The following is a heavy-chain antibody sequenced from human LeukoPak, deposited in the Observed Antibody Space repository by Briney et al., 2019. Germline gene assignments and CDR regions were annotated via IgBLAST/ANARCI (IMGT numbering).Heavy chain of an antibody. CDR1: GGSISSGGYY. Sequence: SETLSFTCTVSGGSISSGGYYWSWIRQHPGKGLEWIGYIYYSGSTYYNPSLKSRVTISVDTSKSQFSLKLSSVTAADTAVYYCARLSSTVVTPPTFWGQGTLVTVSS. J-gene: IGHJ4*02. CDR2: IYYSGST. D-gene: IGHD4-23*01. CDR3: ARLSSTVVTPPTF. V-gene: IGHV4-31*03.